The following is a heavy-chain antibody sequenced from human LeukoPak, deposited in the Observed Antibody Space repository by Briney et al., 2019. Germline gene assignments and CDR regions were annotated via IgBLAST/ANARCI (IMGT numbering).Heavy chain of an antibody. CDR3: ARGTGSGSYIIDY. Sequence: PGTSLRLSCAASGFTFSNYAMPWVRQGPGKGLEWVAIMSNDGSNEKYAGSVRGRFTISRDNSKNTLYVQMNSLRSEDTAVYYCARGTGSGSYIIDYWGQGILVTVSS. V-gene: IGHV3-30*04. J-gene: IGHJ4*02. CDR2: MSNDGSNE. CDR1: GFTFSNYA. D-gene: IGHD3-10*01.